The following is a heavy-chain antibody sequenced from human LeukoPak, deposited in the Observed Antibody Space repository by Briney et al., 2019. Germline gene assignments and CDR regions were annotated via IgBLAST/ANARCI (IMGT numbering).Heavy chain of an antibody. V-gene: IGHV4-34*01. J-gene: IGHJ4*02. Sequence: SETLSLTCAVYGGSFSGYYWSWIRQPPGKGLEWIGEINHSGSTNYNPSLKSRVTISVDTSKNQFSLKLSSVTAADTAVYYCARGGYFDWHAWYDYWGQGTLVTVSS. CDR1: GGSFSGYY. CDR3: ARGGYFDWHAWYDY. D-gene: IGHD3-9*01. CDR2: INHSGST.